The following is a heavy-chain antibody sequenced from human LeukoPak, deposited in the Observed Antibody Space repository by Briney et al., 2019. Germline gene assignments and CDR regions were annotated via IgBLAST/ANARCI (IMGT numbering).Heavy chain of an antibody. Sequence: KXSCKGSGYTFTSYGISWVGQAPGQGLDGMGWISAYNGNTNYAQKLQGRVTMTTDTSTSTAYMELRSLRSDDTAVYYCARGGVGAYDILTSWFDPWGQGTLVTVSS. CDR1: GYTFTSYG. V-gene: IGHV1-18*04. J-gene: IGHJ5*02. CDR2: ISAYNGNT. CDR3: ARGGVGAYDILTSWFDP. D-gene: IGHD3-9*01.